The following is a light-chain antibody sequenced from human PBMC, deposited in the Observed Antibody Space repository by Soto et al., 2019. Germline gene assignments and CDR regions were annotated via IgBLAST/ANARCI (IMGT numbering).Light chain of an antibody. J-gene: IGLJ1*01. Sequence: QSALTQPPSASGSPGQSVTISCTGTSSDVGGYNFVSWYQQNPGKAPKLMIYEVSKRPSGVPDRFSGSKSGTTPSLTVSGLQAEDEAYYYCSSYAGSNNYVFGTGTKLTVL. CDR3: SSYAGSNNYV. CDR1: SSDVGGYNF. CDR2: EVS. V-gene: IGLV2-8*01.